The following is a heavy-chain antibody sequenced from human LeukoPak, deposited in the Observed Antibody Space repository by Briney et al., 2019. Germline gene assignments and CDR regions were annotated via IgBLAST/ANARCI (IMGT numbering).Heavy chain of an antibody. Sequence: SETLSLTCAVYGGSFTGNYWRWIRQPPGKGLEWIGEINHSGSTKYNPSLKSRVTMSVDASTNQFFLRLTSVTAADTAVYYCARLTWDTAMLRYYFDYWGQGTLVTVSS. D-gene: IGHD5-18*01. CDR3: ARLTWDTAMLRYYFDY. V-gene: IGHV4-34*01. J-gene: IGHJ4*02. CDR2: INHSGST. CDR1: GGSFTGNY.